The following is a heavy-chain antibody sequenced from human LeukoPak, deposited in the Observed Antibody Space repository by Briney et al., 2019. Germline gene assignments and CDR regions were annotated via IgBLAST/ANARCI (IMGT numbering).Heavy chain of an antibody. CDR1: GYTFTGYY. D-gene: IGHD3-10*01. J-gene: IGHJ4*02. Sequence: GASVKVSCKASGYTFTGYYMHWVRQAPGQGLEWMGRINPNSGGTNYAQKLQGRVTMSTDTSTSTAYMELRSLRSDDTAVYYCAREGSITMVRGVINYWGQGTLVTVSS. CDR2: INPNSGGT. CDR3: AREGSITMVRGVINY. V-gene: IGHV1-2*06.